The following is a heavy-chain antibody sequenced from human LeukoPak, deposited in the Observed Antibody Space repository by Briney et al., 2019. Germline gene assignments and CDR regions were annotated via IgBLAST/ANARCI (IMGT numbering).Heavy chain of an antibody. CDR1: GFTFSGYR. CDR2: ISSSSSYI. D-gene: IGHD3-10*01. Sequence: PGGSLRLSCAASGFTFSGYRMNWVRQAPGKGLEWVSSISSSSSYIYYADSVKGRFTISRDNAKNSLYLQMNSLRAEDTAVYYCARDTLNSYYYGSGSFLNWFDPWGQGTLVTVFS. CDR3: ARDTLNSYYYGSGSFLNWFDP. V-gene: IGHV3-21*01. J-gene: IGHJ5*02.